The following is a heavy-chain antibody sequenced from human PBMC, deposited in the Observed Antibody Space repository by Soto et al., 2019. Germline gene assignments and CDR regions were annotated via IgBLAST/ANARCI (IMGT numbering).Heavy chain of an antibody. V-gene: IGHV2-5*02. J-gene: IGHJ4*02. D-gene: IGHD3-9*01. Sequence: SGPTLVKPTQTLTLTCTFSGFSLSTSGVSVGWIRQPPGKALEWLAHIDWDDYKRYSPSLKSRLTITKDTSKNQVVITMTNMHPVDTATYYCAHRYFDWFWDYWGQGTLVTVSS. CDR2: IDWDDYK. CDR3: AHRYFDWFWDY. CDR1: GFSLSTSGVS.